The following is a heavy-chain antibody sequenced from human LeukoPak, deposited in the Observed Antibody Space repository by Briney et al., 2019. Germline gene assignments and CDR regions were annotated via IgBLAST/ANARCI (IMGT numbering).Heavy chain of an antibody. D-gene: IGHD6-19*01. CDR2: IWYDGSNK. V-gene: IGHV3-33*01. CDR3: TRSGWDLGYFDY. J-gene: IGHJ4*02. CDR1: GFTFSSYG. Sequence: PGGSLRLSCAASGFTFSSYGMHWVRQAPGKGLEWVAVIWYDGSNKCYADSVKGRFTISRDNSKNTLCLQMDSLRAEDTAVYFCTRSGWDLGYFDYWGQGTLVTVSS.